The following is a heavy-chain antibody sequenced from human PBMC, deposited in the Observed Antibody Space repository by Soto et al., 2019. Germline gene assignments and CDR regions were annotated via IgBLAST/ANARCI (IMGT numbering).Heavy chain of an antibody. CDR2: INPSGGST. V-gene: IGHV1-46*01. D-gene: IGHD1-26*01. CDR3: ARDWVVGATAETLYYYNGMDV. J-gene: IGHJ6*02. Sequence: GASVKVSCKASGYTFTNYYMDWGRQAPGQGLEWMGIINPSGGSTSYAQKFQGRVTMTRDTSTSTVYMELSSVRSEDTAVYYCARDWVVGATAETLYYYNGMDVWGQGTTVTVSS. CDR1: GYTFTNYY.